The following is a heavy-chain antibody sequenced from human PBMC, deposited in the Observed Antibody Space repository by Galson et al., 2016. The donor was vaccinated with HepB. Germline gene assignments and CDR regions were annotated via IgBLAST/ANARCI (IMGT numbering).Heavy chain of an antibody. CDR3: ARGLRYYYGLGKPFDY. V-gene: IGHV4-34*01. Sequence: SETLSPTCAVYGGSFSDYYWSWIRQPPGKGLEWIGEIHQSGSTNYNPSLKSRVTMSVDTSENQFSLKLSSVTAADTAVYYCARGLRYYYGLGKPFDYWGQGTLVTVSS. D-gene: IGHD3-10*01. J-gene: IGHJ4*02. CDR2: IHQSGST. CDR1: GGSFSDYY.